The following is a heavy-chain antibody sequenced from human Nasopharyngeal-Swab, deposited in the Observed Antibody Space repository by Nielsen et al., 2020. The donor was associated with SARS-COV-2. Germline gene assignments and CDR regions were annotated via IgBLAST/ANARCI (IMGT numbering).Heavy chain of an antibody. CDR1: GYTFTSYG. Sequence: ASVKVSCKASGYTFTSYGISWVRQAPGQGLEGMGWISAYNGNTKYSQKLQGRVTMTTDTSPNTAYMDLRSLRSDDPAVYYCSSTPGIAAAGSLDYWGQGTLVTVSS. CDR2: ISAYNGNT. J-gene: IGHJ4*02. D-gene: IGHD6-13*01. CDR3: SSTPGIAAAGSLDY. V-gene: IGHV1-18*01.